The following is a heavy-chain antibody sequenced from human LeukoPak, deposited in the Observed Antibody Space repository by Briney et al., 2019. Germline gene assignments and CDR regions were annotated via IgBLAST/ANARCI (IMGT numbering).Heavy chain of an antibody. V-gene: IGHV4-59*13. Sequence: SETLSLTCTVSSGSINNYYWNWIRQAPGKGLEWIGFIYYSGISNYNPSLKSRVTISVDTSRNQFSLSLTSVTTADTAVYYCARESLGALDSWGQGTLLTVSS. CDR1: SGSINNYY. J-gene: IGHJ4*02. CDR3: ARESLGALDS. D-gene: IGHD3-16*01. CDR2: IYYSGIS.